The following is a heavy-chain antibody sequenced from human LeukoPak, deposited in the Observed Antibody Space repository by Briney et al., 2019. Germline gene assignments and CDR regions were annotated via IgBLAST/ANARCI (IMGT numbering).Heavy chain of an antibody. CDR3: ARDDPYSGYDYDY. D-gene: IGHD5-12*01. V-gene: IGHV3-20*04. Sequence: GGSLRLSCAASGFTFKNYAFNWVRHPPGKGLEGVSGISDGGTTYYADSVKGRFTISRDNAKNSLYLQMNSLRAEDTAFYYCARDDPYSGYDYDYWGRGGLVSVSS. J-gene: IGHJ4*02. CDR1: GFTFKNYA. CDR2: ISDGGTT.